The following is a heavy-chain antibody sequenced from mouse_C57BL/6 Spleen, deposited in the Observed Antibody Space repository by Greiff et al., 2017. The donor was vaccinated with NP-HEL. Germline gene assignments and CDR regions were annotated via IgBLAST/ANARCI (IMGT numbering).Heavy chain of an antibody. D-gene: IGHD1-1*01. J-gene: IGHJ3*01. CDR2: IDPSDSYT. V-gene: IGHV1-50*01. Sequence: QVQLQQPGAELVKPGASVKLSCKASGYTFTSYWMQWVKQRPGQGLEWIGEIDPSDSYTNYNQKFKGKATLTVDTSSSTAYMQLSSLTSEDSAVYYCARRYTVYWGKGTLVTVSA. CDR3: ARRYTVY. CDR1: GYTFTSYW.